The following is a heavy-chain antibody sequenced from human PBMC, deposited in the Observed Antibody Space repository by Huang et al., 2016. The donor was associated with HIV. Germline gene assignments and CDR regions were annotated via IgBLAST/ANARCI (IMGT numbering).Heavy chain of an antibody. CDR3: AREVRSVDTDRPDGYYYRGLDV. CDR2: VYLRGKT. Sequence: QLRESGPGLVTPSETLSLTCSASGTSLTSSTFYWGWFRQPPGRGREWIGSVYLRGKTEHNPSLKSRVTISRDTANKQYSMRLTSVTAADTAVYFCAREVRSVDTDRPDGYYYRGLDVWGQGTTVIVSS. D-gene: IGHD2-2*03. CDR1: GTSLTSSTFY. J-gene: IGHJ6*02. V-gene: IGHV4-39*02.